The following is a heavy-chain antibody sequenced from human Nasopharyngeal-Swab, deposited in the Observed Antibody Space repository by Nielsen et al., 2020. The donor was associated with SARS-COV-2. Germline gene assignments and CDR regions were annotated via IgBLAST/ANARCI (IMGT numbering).Heavy chain of an antibody. Sequence: GESLKISCKASGYTFTSYGISWVRQAPGQGLEWMGWISGYNGKTNYAQKLQGRVSMTTDTSTSTAYMELRSLRSDDTAVYYCARGGEVLLWFGESFQYWGQGTLVTVSS. CDR2: ISGYNGKT. CDR3: ARGGEVLLWFGESFQY. CDR1: GYTFTSYG. D-gene: IGHD3-10*01. J-gene: IGHJ1*01. V-gene: IGHV1-18*01.